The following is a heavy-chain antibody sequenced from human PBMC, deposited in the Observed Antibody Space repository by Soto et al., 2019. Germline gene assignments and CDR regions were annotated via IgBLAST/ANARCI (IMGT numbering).Heavy chain of an antibody. CDR1: GFTFTSSA. D-gene: IGHD3-22*01. CDR3: AAEGYYDSSGYYPDALDI. CDR2: IVVGSGNT. Sequence: CLTSGFTFTSSAVRWVRNAQGKRLEWKGWIVVGSGNTNHAQKFQERVTITRDMSTSTAYMELSSLRSEDTAVYYCAAEGYYDSSGYYPDALDIWGQGTMVTVSS. J-gene: IGHJ3*02. V-gene: IGHV1-58*01.